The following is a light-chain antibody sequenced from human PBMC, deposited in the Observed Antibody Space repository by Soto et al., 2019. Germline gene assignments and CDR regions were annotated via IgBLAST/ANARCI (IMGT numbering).Light chain of an antibody. V-gene: IGKV1-5*01. Sequence: QITGAPSPLSASVGWTFTITSRARQCMSSCSASYPQKPGKAPKFLIYVASSLESGVTSWISGSGSGTEFPLTISSLQPDDFATYYCQHYNSYSPWKCGQGTKVDIK. CDR2: VAS. CDR1: QCMSSC. CDR3: QHYNSYSPWK. J-gene: IGKJ1*01.